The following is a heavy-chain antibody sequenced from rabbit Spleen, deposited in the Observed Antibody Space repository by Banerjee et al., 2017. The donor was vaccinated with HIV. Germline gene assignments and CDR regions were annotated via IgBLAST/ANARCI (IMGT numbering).Heavy chain of an antibody. CDR3: ARGSATMTMVITGYYLYL. CDR1: GFTINSSYY. V-gene: IGHV1S45*01. J-gene: IGHJ4*01. D-gene: IGHD2-1*01. Sequence: QDQLEESGGDLVKPEGSLTLTCTASGFTINSSYYMCWVRQAPGKGLEWIACIYGGITGSTAYASWAKGRFTISKTSSTTVTLQMTSLTAADTATYFCARGSATMTMVITGYYLYLWGPGTLVTVS. CDR2: IYGGITGST.